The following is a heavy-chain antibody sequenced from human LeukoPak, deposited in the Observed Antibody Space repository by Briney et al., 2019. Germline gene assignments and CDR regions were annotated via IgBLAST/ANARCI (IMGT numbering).Heavy chain of an antibody. CDR2: IKQDGSDK. D-gene: IGHD6-19*01. V-gene: IGHV3-7*01. Sequence: GGSLRLSCVASGFTFRNYWMSWVRQAPGRGLEWVANIKQDGSDKNYVDSVKGRFTISRDNAKNSLYLQMNSLRAEDTAVYYCERISVAGTPLDTFDVWGQGTILTVSS. CDR3: ERISVAGTPLDTFDV. CDR1: GFTFRNYW. J-gene: IGHJ3*01.